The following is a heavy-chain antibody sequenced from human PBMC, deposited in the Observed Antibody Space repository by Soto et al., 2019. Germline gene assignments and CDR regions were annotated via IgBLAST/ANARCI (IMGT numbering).Heavy chain of an antibody. D-gene: IGHD3-10*01. J-gene: IGHJ5*02. Sequence: QVQLQESGPGLVKPSETLSLTCTVSGGSISSYYWSWIRQPPGKGLEWIGYIYYSGSTNYNPSLTSPVTTSVDTSKTQFSLKLSSVTAADTAVYYCASYGSGSYPPFDPWGQGTLVTVSS. CDR1: GGSISSYY. CDR3: ASYGSGSYPPFDP. V-gene: IGHV4-59*01. CDR2: IYYSGST.